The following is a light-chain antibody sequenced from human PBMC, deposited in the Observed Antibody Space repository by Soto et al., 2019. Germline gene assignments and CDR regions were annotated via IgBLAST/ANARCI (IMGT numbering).Light chain of an antibody. J-gene: IGKJ1*01. CDR1: QSVRSH. CDR2: EAS. V-gene: IGKV3-15*01. CDR3: QQYYKWPQT. Sequence: EILMTHSPGTLPVSPGERATFCCRASQSVRSHVGWDQQRPGQAPRLLSDEASPRATGSPARFSGSGAGIEFPFTITSLQSADVEVDSCQQYYKWPQTFGQGTKVDIK.